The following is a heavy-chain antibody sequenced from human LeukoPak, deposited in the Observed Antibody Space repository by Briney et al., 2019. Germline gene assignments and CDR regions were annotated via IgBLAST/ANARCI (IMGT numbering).Heavy chain of an antibody. CDR2: ISWNSGSI. CDR3: AKDILRKQQLPEGWFDP. Sequence: GGSLRLSCAASGFTFDDYAMHWVRQAPGKGLEWVSGISWNSGSIGYADSVKGRSTISRDNAKNSLYLQMNSLRAEDTALYYCAKDILRKQQLPEGWFDPWGQGTLVTVSS. CDR1: GFTFDDYA. D-gene: IGHD6-13*01. J-gene: IGHJ5*02. V-gene: IGHV3-9*01.